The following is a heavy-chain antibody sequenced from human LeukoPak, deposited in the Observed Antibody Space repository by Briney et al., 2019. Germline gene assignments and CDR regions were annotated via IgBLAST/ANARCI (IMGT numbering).Heavy chain of an antibody. Sequence: GGSLRLSCAASGFTFDDYAMHWVRQAPGKGLEWVSGISWSSGNIGYADSVKGRFTISRDNGKNSLDLQMNSLRADDTAVYYCARDTLGEGEDANYAVYYFDYWGQGTVVTVSS. CDR1: GFTFDDYA. D-gene: IGHD4/OR15-4a*01. CDR3: ARDTLGEGEDANYAVYYFDY. CDR2: ISWSSGNI. J-gene: IGHJ4*02. V-gene: IGHV3-9*01.